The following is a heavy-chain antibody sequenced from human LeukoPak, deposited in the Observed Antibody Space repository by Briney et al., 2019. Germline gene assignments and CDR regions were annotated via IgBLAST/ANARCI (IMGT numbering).Heavy chain of an antibody. CDR3: ARSSRELRGYAPWELMPPFDY. J-gene: IGHJ4*02. CDR2: IGSDGYI. D-gene: IGHD4-23*01. Sequence: PAGSLRLSCAVSGLTFSTSGMTWLRQAPGKGLQWVSTIGSDGYIYYADLVKGRFTISRDNANNSVFLQMDSLSADDTAVYYCARSSRELRGYAPWELMPPFDYWGQGTLVTVSS. CDR1: GLTFSTSG. V-gene: IGHV3-21*01.